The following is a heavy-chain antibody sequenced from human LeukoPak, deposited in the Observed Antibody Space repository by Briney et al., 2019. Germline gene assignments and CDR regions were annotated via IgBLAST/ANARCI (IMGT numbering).Heavy chain of an antibody. D-gene: IGHD6-13*01. Sequence: SETLSLTCTVSGGSVSSGSYYWSWIRQPPGKGLEWIGYIYYSGSTNYNPSLKSRVTISVDTSKNQFSLKLSSVTAADTAVYYCARDAQAAAGTDYWGQGTLVTVSS. CDR3: ARDAQAAAGTDY. J-gene: IGHJ4*02. V-gene: IGHV4-61*01. CDR1: GGSVSSGSYY. CDR2: IYYSGST.